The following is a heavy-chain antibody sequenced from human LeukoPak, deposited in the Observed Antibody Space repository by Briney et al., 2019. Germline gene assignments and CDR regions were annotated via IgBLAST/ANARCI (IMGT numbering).Heavy chain of an antibody. D-gene: IGHD2-15*01. Sequence: SETLSLTCTVSGGSVISSSSYWGWIRQPPGKGLEWFGSIYYSGSTYYNPSLKSRVTMSVDTSTNHFSLKLSAVTAADTALYYCARGRGPFGGYYMDVWGKGTTVTVSS. V-gene: IGHV4-39*07. CDR1: GGSVISSSSY. J-gene: IGHJ6*03. CDR3: ARGRGPFGGYYMDV. CDR2: IYYSGST.